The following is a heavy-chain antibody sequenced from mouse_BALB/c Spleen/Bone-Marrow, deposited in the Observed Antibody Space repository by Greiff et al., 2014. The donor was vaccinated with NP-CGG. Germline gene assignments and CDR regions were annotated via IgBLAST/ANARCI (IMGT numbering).Heavy chain of an antibody. CDR3: ARWKDGYYSWFAY. D-gene: IGHD2-3*01. CDR2: INPNNGGT. J-gene: IGHJ3*01. Sequence: EVQLQQSGPELVKPGASVKISCKTSGYTFTEYTMHWVKQGHGKSLEWIGGINPNNGGTSYNQKFKGKATLTVDKSSSTAYIELRSLTSEDSAVYYCARWKDGYYSWFAYWGQGTLVTVSA. V-gene: IGHV1-18*01. CDR1: GYTFTEYT.